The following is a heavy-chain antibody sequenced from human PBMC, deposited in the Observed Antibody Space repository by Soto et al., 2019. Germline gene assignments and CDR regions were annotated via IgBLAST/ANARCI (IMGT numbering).Heavy chain of an antibody. CDR1: GDSISSGGYY. V-gene: IGHV4-31*03. D-gene: IGHD2-15*01. Sequence: SETLSLTCTVTGDSISSGGYYWSWIHQHPGKGLEWIGYIYYSGSTYYNPSLKSRVIISVDTSKNQFSLKLSSVTAADTAVYYCARGSTVAAILFDYSGQGTLVTVSS. J-gene: IGHJ4*02. CDR2: IYYSGST. CDR3: ARGSTVAAILFDY.